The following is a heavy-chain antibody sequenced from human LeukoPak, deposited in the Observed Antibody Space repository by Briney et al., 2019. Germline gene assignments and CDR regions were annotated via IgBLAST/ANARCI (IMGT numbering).Heavy chain of an antibody. CDR3: ARAGATSRYY. D-gene: IGHD2-2*01. V-gene: IGHV3-7*04. Sequence: GGSLRLSCAASGFTFSNFWMTWVRQAPGKGLEWVANIKQDGSEKFYVDSVKGRFTISRNNARNSVYLQMNSLRVEDTAVYFCARAGATSRYYWGQGTLVTVSS. CDR1: GFTFSNFW. J-gene: IGHJ4*02. CDR2: IKQDGSEK.